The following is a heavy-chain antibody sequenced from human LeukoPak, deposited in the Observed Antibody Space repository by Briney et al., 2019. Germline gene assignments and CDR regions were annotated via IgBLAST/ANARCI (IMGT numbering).Heavy chain of an antibody. CDR3: ARVVPQNYDFWSGYSYNWFDP. Sequence: SETLSLTCTVSGGSISSYYWSWIRQPAGKGLEWIGRIYRSGSTNYNPSLKSRVTMSVDTSKNQFSLKLSSVTAADTAVYYCARVVPQNYDFWSGYSYNWFDPWGQGTLVTVPS. CDR1: GGSISSYY. J-gene: IGHJ5*02. V-gene: IGHV4-4*07. D-gene: IGHD3-3*01. CDR2: IYRSGST.